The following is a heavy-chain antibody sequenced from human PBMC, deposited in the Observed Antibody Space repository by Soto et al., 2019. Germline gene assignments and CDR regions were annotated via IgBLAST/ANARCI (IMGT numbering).Heavy chain of an antibody. V-gene: IGHV5-51*01. CDR3: ARHGRYYDILTGYRNVAY. CDR1: GYSFTSYW. Sequence: PGESLKISCKGSGYSFTSYWIGWVRQMPGKGLEWMGIIYPGDSDTRYSPSFQGQVTISADKSISTAYLQWSSLKASDTAMYYCARHGRYYDILTGYRNVAYWGQGTLVTVSS. D-gene: IGHD3-9*01. J-gene: IGHJ4*02. CDR2: IYPGDSDT.